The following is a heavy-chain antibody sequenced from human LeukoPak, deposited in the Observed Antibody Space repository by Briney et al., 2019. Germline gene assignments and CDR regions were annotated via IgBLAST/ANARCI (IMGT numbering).Heavy chain of an antibody. CDR1: GFTFSRYS. CDR3: ARSRPLRTFDY. Sequence: AGSLRLSCAASGFTFSRYSMNWVRQAPGKGLEWVSSISSSSSYIYYADSVKGRFTISRDNAKNSLYLQMNSLRAEDTAVYYCARSRPLRTFDYWGQGTLVTVSS. D-gene: IGHD4-17*01. V-gene: IGHV3-21*01. CDR2: ISSSSSYI. J-gene: IGHJ4*02.